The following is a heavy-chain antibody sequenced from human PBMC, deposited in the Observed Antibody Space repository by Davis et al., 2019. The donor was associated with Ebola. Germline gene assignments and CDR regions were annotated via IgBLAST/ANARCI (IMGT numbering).Heavy chain of an antibody. CDR2: IKSDGSST. D-gene: IGHD4-11*01. J-gene: IGHJ4*02. CDR1: GFTFSTYA. Sequence: GESLKISCAGSGFTFSTYAMTWVRQAPGKGLVWVSRIKSDGSSTNYADSVKGRFTISRDNAKNTLYLQMNSLRAEDTAVYYCARGGTTVTTPLDYWGQGTQVTVSS. V-gene: IGHV3-74*01. CDR3: ARGGTTVTTPLDY.